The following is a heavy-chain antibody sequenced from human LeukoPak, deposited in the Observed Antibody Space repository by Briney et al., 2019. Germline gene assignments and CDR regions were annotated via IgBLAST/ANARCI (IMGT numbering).Heavy chain of an antibody. CDR3: ARSHYYDSSGSHNNWFDP. J-gene: IGHJ5*02. D-gene: IGHD3-22*01. Sequence: SGTLSLTCAVYGGSFSGYFWSWIRQPPGKGLEWIGEINHSGSTNYNPSLKSRVTISVDTSKNQFSLKLSPVTAADTAVYYCARSHYYDSSGSHNNWFDPWGQGTLVTVSS. CDR2: INHSGST. V-gene: IGHV4-34*01. CDR1: GGSFSGYF.